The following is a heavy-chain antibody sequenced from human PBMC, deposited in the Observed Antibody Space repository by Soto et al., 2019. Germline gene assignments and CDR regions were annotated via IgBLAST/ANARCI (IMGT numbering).Heavy chain of an antibody. CDR1: GYTFTSYG. Sequence: ASVKVSCKASGYTFTSYGISWVRQAPGQGLEWMGWISAYNGNTNYAQKLQGRVTMTTNTSISTAYMELSSLRSEDTAVYYCARAYRNSHYYYYMDVWGKGTTVTVSS. D-gene: IGHD4-4*01. J-gene: IGHJ6*03. V-gene: IGHV1-18*01. CDR2: ISAYNGNT. CDR3: ARAYRNSHYYYYMDV.